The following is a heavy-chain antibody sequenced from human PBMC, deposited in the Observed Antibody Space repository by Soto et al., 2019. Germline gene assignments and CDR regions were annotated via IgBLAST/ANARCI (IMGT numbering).Heavy chain of an antibody. CDR2: IIPMYGIA. CDR1: GGTFKNYG. J-gene: IGHJ5*02. D-gene: IGHD1-26*01. V-gene: IGHV1-69*12. Sequence: QVQLVQSGGEVKKPGSSVRVSCRTSGGTFKNYGFSWVRQAPGQGLEWMGGIIPMYGIANYGQIFQGRLTITADESTNTAYMDLSSLESEDTAVYYCAGEVGGTGFHLWGQGTQVTVSS. CDR3: AGEVGGTGFHL.